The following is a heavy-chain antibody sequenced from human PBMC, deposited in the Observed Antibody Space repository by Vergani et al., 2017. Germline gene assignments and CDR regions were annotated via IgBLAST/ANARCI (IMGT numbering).Heavy chain of an antibody. D-gene: IGHD2-2*01. Sequence: EVQLVESGGGLVQPGGSLRLSCAASGFTFSSYWMSWVRQAPGKGLEWVANIKQDGSEKYYVDSVKGRFTISRDNAKNSLYLQMNSLRAEDTAVYYCARFSGYCSSTSWCYYGMDVWGQGTTVTVSS. CDR2: IKQDGSEK. J-gene: IGHJ6*02. CDR1: GFTFSSYW. V-gene: IGHV3-7*01. CDR3: ARFSGYCSSTSWCYYGMDV.